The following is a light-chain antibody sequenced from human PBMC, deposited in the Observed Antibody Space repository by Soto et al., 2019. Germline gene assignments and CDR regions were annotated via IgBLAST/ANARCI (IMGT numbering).Light chain of an antibody. J-gene: IGLJ1*01. CDR2: DIT. CDR1: SSDVGGYNF. CDR3: LSYSSSTSPYV. V-gene: IGLV2-14*01. Sequence: QSVLTQPACVSGSPGQSITISCTGTSSDVGGYNFVSWYQQHPGKAPKLMIYDITNRPSGVSNRFSGSKSGNTASLTISGLQAEDEPDYYCLSYSSSTSPYVLGTATKLTVL.